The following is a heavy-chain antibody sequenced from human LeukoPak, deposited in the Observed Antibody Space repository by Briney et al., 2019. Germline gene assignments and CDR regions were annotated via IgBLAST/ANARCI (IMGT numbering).Heavy chain of an antibody. V-gene: IGHV1-24*01. CDR2: FDPEDGET. Sequence: ASVKVSCKVSGYTLTELSMNWVRQAPGKGLEWMGGFDPEDGETIYAQKFQGRVTMTEDTSTDTAYMELSSLRSEDTAVYYCATNHRSSGYSIDYWGQGTLVTVSS. D-gene: IGHD3-22*01. J-gene: IGHJ4*02. CDR3: ATNHRSSGYSIDY. CDR1: GYTLTELS.